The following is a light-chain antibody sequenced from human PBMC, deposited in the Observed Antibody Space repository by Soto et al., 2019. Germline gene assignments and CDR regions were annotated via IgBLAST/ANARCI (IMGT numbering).Light chain of an antibody. V-gene: IGKV3-15*01. CDR2: GAS. CDR1: QSVSSN. Sequence: ETVMTQSPATLSVSPGERATLSCRASQSVSSNLAWYQQKPVQAPSLLIYGASTRATGIPARFSGSGSGTEFTLTISSLQSEDFAVYYCQQYNDWPITFGGGTKVEIK. CDR3: QQYNDWPIT. J-gene: IGKJ4*01.